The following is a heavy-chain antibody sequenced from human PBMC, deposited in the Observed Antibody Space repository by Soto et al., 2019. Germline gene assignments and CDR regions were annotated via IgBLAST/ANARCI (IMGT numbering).Heavy chain of an antibody. J-gene: IGHJ3*02. Sequence: QVQLQESGPGLVKPSQTLSLTCTVSGDSINNGDCYWSWLRQLPGKGLEWIGYIYYSGTKYYNPSLKSRVSMSVDTSKNQFSLNLTSVTAADTAVYYCAREKEDDSGDYIAFDIWGQGTVVTVSS. CDR1: GDSINNGDCY. V-gene: IGHV4-31*03. CDR3: AREKEDDSGDYIAFDI. D-gene: IGHD4-17*01. CDR2: IYYSGTK.